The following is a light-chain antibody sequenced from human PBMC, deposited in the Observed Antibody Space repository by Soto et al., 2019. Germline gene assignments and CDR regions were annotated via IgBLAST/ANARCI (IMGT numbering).Light chain of an antibody. CDR2: NVY. J-gene: IGLJ1*01. Sequence: QSALTQPASVSGSPGQSITISCTGTSSDVGAYNFVSWHQQHPGKAPKLMIYNVYDRPSGISYLFSCSKSGNTASLTISGLQGEDEADYYCSAYTVSRTYVFGTGTKVTVL. CDR3: SAYTVSRTYV. V-gene: IGLV2-14*03. CDR1: SSDVGAYNF.